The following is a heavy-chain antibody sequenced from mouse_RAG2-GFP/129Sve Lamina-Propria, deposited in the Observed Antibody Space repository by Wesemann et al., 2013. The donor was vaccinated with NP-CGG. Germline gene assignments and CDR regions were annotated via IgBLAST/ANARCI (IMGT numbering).Heavy chain of an antibody. J-gene: IGHJ3*01. V-gene: IGHV1-55*01. Sequence: QVQLQQPGAELVKPGASVKMSCKASGYTFTSYWITWVKQRPGQGLEWIGDIYPGSGSTNYNEKFKSKATLTADKSSSTAYMELRSLTSEDSAVYYCTRAGTFAYWGQGTLVTVSA. D-gene: IGHD4-1*01. CDR2: IYPGSGST. CDR3: TRAGTFAY. CDR1: GYTFTSYW.